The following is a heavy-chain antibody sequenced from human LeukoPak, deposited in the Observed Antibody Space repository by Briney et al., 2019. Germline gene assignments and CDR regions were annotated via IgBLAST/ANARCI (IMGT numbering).Heavy chain of an antibody. J-gene: IGHJ6*02. CDR2: ISAYNGNT. CDR1: GYTFTSYG. V-gene: IGHV1-18*01. D-gene: IGHD3-16*02. Sequence: ASVKVSCKASGYTFTSYGISWVRQAPGQGLEWMGWISAYNGNTNYAQKLQGRVTMTTDTSTSTAFMELSSLRSEDTAVYYCARADRGLYYYYYGMDVWGQGTTVTVSS. CDR3: ARADRGLYYYYYGMDV.